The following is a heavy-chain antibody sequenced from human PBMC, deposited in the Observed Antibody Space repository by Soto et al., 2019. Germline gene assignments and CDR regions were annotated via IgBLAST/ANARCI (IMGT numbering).Heavy chain of an antibody. V-gene: IGHV3-23*01. Sequence: EVQLLESGGGLVQPGGSLRLSCAASGFSFSSYALSWFRQAPGKVLDCDSVITGSGDDTYYADSVRGRFTISRDNSKSTLYRQMTSLKAEDSAIYYCAKDPSYNRVWYFDYWGQGTLVAVST. D-gene: IGHD6-19*01. CDR2: ITGSGDDT. J-gene: IGHJ4*02. CDR3: AKDPSYNRVWYFDY. CDR1: GFSFSSYA.